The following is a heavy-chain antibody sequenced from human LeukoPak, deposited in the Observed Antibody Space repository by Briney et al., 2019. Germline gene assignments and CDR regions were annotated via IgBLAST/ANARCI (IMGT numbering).Heavy chain of an antibody. CDR1: GGSISSGGYY. CDR3: ARDTPGAAGSHFDY. V-gene: IGHV4-31*03. J-gene: IGHJ4*02. Sequence: SETLSLTCTVSGGSISSGGYYWSWIRQHPGKGLEWIGYIYYRGSTYYNPSLKSRVTISVDTSKNQFSLKLSSVTAADTAVYYCARDTPGAAGSHFDYWGQGTLVTVSS. CDR2: IYYRGST. D-gene: IGHD6-19*01.